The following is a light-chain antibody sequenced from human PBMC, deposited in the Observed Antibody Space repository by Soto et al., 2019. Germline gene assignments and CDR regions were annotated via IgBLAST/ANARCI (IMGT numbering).Light chain of an antibody. V-gene: IGKV1-39*01. CDR2: AAS. CDR1: QSISSY. CDR3: QQSYGTSWT. J-gene: IGKJ1*01. Sequence: DIQMTHSPSSLSASVGDRVTITCRASQSISSYLNWYQQKPGKAPKLLIYAASSLQSGVPSRFSGSGSGTDFTLTISSLQPEDFATYYCQQSYGTSWTFGQGTKVDIK.